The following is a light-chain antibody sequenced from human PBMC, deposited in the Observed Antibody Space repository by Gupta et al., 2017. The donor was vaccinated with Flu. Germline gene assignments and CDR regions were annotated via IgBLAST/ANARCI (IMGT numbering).Light chain of an antibody. Sequence: SLGERATINCKPSQSVLYSSNNKNYLAWYQQKPGQPPKLLIYWASTRESGVPDRFSGSGSGTDFTLTISSLQAEDVAVYYCQQYYGTPPTFGQGTKVEIK. CDR1: QSVLYSSNNKNY. CDR3: QQYYGTPPT. CDR2: WAS. J-gene: IGKJ1*01. V-gene: IGKV4-1*01.